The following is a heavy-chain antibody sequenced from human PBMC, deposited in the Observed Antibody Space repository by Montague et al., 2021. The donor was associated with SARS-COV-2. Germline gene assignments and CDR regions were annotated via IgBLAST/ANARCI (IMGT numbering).Heavy chain of an antibody. CDR3: AKKVSPYDSSGYLFDY. J-gene: IGHJ4*02. V-gene: IGHV3-23*03. D-gene: IGHD3-22*01. Sequence: SLRLSCAASGFTFSSYAVSWVRQAPGKGLEWVSVIYSGGSSTYYADSVKGRFTISRDNSKNTLYLQMNSLRAEDTAVYYCAKKVSPYDSSGYLFDYWGQGTLVTVSS. CDR2: IYSGGSST. CDR1: GFTFSSYA.